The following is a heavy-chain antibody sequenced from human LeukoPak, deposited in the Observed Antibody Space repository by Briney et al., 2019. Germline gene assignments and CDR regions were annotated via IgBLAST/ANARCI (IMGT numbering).Heavy chain of an antibody. D-gene: IGHD3-16*01. Sequence: ASVKVSCKTSGYTFIDYYVHWIRQAPGQGLEWMGRINPSTGGTDFAQKFQGKVSMARDTSISTAYMKLSRLGSDDTAVYYCATLGEDKTDTPFDYWGQGTLVTVSS. CDR1: GYTFIDYY. CDR3: ATLGEDKTDTPFDY. CDR2: INPSTGGT. J-gene: IGHJ4*02. V-gene: IGHV1-2*06.